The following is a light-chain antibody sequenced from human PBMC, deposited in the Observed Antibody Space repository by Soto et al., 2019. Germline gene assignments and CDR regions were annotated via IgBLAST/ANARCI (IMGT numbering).Light chain of an antibody. CDR3: HQYNNWPQT. CDR1: QSVANN. J-gene: IGKJ1*01. Sequence: IVMTQSPATLSVSPGETATLSCRASQSVANNLAWYQQRPVQVPRLLVSGASTRATGIPARFSGSRSGTEFTLTITSLQSEDFAVYYCHQYNNWPQTFGQGTKVEIK. CDR2: GAS. V-gene: IGKV3D-15*01.